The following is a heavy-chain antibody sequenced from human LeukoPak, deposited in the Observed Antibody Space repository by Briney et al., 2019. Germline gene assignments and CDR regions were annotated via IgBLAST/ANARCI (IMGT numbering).Heavy chain of an antibody. J-gene: IGHJ5*02. CDR2: ISGYTGNT. CDR1: GDTHSRQC. V-gene: IGHV1-18*01. Sequence: ASVKVFCNASGDTHSRQCTSGVPQAPGQGLEWMGWISGYTGNTNYAQNLQGRVTMTTDTSTSTAYMELRSLRSDDTALCYCARSSSFGGRSGWRCFDLWGQGTLVTVSS. D-gene: IGHD3-10*01. CDR3: ARSSSFGGRSGWRCFDL.